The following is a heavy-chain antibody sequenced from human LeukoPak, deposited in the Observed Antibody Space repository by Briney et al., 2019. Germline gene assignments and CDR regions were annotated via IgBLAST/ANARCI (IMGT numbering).Heavy chain of an antibody. V-gene: IGHV4-34*01. D-gene: IGHD3-22*01. J-gene: IGHJ4*02. CDR1: GGSFSGYY. CDR3: ARVEGAYYYDSSGYERGVSFDY. Sequence: SETLSLTCAVYGGSFSGYYWSWIRQPPGKGLEWIGEINHSGSTNYNPSLKSRVTISVDTSKNQFSLKLSSVTAADTAVYYCARVEGAYYYDSSGYERGVSFDYWGQGTLVTVSS. CDR2: INHSGST.